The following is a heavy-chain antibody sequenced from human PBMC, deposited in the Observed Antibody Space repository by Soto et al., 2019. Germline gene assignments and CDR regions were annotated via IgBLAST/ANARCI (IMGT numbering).Heavy chain of an antibody. Sequence: GGALRLSCAASGFTFSSYSMNWVRQAPGKGLEWLSYIGISTSSIYYADSVEGRFTISRDNAKNSLCLQMDSLRAEDTAVYYCARGHSIDYWGQGALVTVSS. J-gene: IGHJ4*02. D-gene: IGHD5-18*01. CDR2: IGISTSSI. CDR1: GFTFSSYS. V-gene: IGHV3-48*01. CDR3: ARGHSIDY.